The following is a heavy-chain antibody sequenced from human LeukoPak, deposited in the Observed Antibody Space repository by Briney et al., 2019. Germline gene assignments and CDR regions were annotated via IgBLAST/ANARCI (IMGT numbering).Heavy chain of an antibody. J-gene: IGHJ3*02. CDR1: GFTFDDYG. CDR2: INWNGGST. CDR3: ASQGDDSSGPNAFDI. D-gene: IGHD3-22*01. V-gene: IGHV3-20*04. Sequence: GGSLRLSCAASGFTFDDYGMSWVRQAPGKGLEWVSGINWNGGSTGYADSVEGRFTISRDNAKNSLYLQMNSLRAEDTALYYCASQGDDSSGPNAFDIWGQGTMVTVSS.